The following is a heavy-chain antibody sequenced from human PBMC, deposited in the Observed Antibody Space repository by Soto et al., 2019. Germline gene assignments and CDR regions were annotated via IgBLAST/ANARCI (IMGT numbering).Heavy chain of an antibody. V-gene: IGHV4-59*08. CDR2: ISYSGST. J-gene: IGHJ6*03. D-gene: IGHD2-15*01. Sequence: SETLSLTCTVSGGSISSYFWSWIRQPPGKGLEWIGYISYSGSTNYNPSLRSRVTISVDTSKNQFSLKLSSVTAADTAVYYCARRVGSSAAWYHYYYMDVWGKGTTVTVSS. CDR1: GGSISSYF. CDR3: ARRVGSSAAWYHYYYMDV.